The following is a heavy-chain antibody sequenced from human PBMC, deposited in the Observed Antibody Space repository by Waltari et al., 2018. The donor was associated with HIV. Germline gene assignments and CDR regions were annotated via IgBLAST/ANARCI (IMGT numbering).Heavy chain of an antibody. Sequence: QVQLQESDPGLVKPSRTLSLTCAVSGGSFRSRNWWSWVRRPPGKGLEWIGESYHSGRTDYNPTLRSRVTISVDKSKNQFSLKLSSVTAADTAGYYWASLPGTDAFDSWGQGTMVSVSS. J-gene: IGHJ3*02. CDR3: ASLPGTDAFDS. V-gene: IGHV4-4*02. D-gene: IGHD3-10*01. CDR1: GGSFRSRNW. CDR2: SYHSGRT.